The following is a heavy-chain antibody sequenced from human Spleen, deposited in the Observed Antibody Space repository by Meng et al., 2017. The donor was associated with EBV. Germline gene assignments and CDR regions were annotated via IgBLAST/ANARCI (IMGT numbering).Heavy chain of an antibody. CDR1: GGPFYTDA. J-gene: IGHJ4*01. V-gene: IGHV1-69*01. D-gene: IGHD3-10*01. CDR3: ASESGRGYTPDF. CDR2: LIPKFRAP. Sequence: QVQLVQSGSEMKKPGSSVKVSCKTSGGPFYTDAISWIRQAPGQGLEWLGGLIPKFRAPNYAQKFQDRITITADASTRTHYMELRSLRSEDTAMYYCASESGRGYTPDFWEPGPLGTVSS.